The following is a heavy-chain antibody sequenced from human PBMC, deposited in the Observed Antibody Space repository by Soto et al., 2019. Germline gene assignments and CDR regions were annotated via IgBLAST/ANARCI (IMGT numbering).Heavy chain of an antibody. D-gene: IGHD7-27*01. Sequence: PSETLSLTCTVSGDSISSYYWSWIRQPPGKGLEWIGFIYYSGRTNYNPSLKSRVTISVDTSKNQFSLKLSSVTAADTAVYYCARRWGSYFDYWGQGTLVTVSS. V-gene: IGHV4-59*08. CDR3: ARRWGSYFDY. CDR2: IYYSGRT. J-gene: IGHJ4*02. CDR1: GDSISSYY.